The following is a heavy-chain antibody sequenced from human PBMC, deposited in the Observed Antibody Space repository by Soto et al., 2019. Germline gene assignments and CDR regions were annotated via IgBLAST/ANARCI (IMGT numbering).Heavy chain of an antibody. CDR3: AKDESIVPEVNYMDV. V-gene: IGHV3-23*01. CDR1: GLMFNNHG. D-gene: IGHD6-6*01. Sequence: GGPLRLFCAVSGLMFNNHGVHRIRQAQGKGLEWVSAISGRSSGIYYADSVKGRFTISRDNSKNTVYLQMNSLRAEDTAVYFCAKDESIVPEVNYMDVWGKGTMVTVSS. J-gene: IGHJ6*03. CDR2: ISGRSSGI.